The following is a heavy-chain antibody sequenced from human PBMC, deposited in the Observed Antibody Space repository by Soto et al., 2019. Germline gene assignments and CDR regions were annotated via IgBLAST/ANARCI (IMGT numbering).Heavy chain of an antibody. CDR3: ARGHSTDCSNGVCSFFYNHEMDV. CDR2: INPKSGGT. CDR1: GYSFTDYH. J-gene: IGHJ6*02. Sequence: GASVKVSCKASGYSFTDYHIHWLRQSPGQGLEWLGRINPKSGGTSTAQKFQGWVTMTRDRSISTVYMELTRLRSDDTAVYFCARGHSTDCSNGVCSFFYNHEMDVWGQGTTVTVSS. D-gene: IGHD2-8*01. V-gene: IGHV1-2*04.